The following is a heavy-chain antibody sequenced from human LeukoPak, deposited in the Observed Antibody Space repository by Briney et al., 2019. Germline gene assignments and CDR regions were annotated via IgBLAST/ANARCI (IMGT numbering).Heavy chain of an antibody. Sequence: SETLSLTCTVSGGSISSGGYYWSWIRQHPGKGLEWIGYIYYSGSTHYNPSLKSRVTISVDTSKNQFSLKLSSVTAAYTAVYYCARGDWFDPWGQGTLVTVSS. V-gene: IGHV4-31*03. CDR2: IYYSGST. CDR3: ARGDWFDP. J-gene: IGHJ5*02. CDR1: GGSISSGGYY.